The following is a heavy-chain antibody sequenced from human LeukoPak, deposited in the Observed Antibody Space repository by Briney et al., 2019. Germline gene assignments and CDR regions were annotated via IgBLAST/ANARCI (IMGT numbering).Heavy chain of an antibody. J-gene: IGHJ6*02. CDR1: GGSFSGYY. CDR2: INHSGST. Sequence: PSETLSLTCAVYGGSFSGYYWSWIRQPPGKGLEWIGEINHSGSTNYNPSLKSRVTISVDTSKNQFSLKLSSVTAADTAVYYCARGSYDILTGYRPDLYYYYGMDVWGQGTTVTVSS. CDR3: ARGSYDILTGYRPDLYYYYGMDV. D-gene: IGHD3-9*01. V-gene: IGHV4-34*01.